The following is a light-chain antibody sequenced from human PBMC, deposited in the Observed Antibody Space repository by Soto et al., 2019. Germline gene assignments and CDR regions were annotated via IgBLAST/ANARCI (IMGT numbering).Light chain of an antibody. Sequence: DIVMTQTPLSSHVTLGEPGSLSCSSSQSLVHSDGNTYLSWLQQRPGQPPRLLIYKIYNRFSGVTDRFTGSGAGTDFTMKISRVAAEDVGNYYCMPETQFPFTFGGGTKVDIK. CDR3: MPETQFPFT. CDR2: KIY. J-gene: IGKJ4*01. V-gene: IGKV2-24*01. CDR1: QSLVHSDGNTY.